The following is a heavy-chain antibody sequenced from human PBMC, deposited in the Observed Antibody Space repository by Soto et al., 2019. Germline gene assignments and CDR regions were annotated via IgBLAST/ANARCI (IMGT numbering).Heavy chain of an antibody. Sequence: PSETLSLTCTVSGGSISSYYWSWIRQPPGKGLEWIGYIYYSWSTNYNPSLKSRVPISVDTSKNQFSLKLSSVTAADTAVYYCARHSYYDSYAFDIWGQGTMVTVSS. CDR1: GGSISSYY. V-gene: IGHV4-59*08. CDR3: ARHSYYDSYAFDI. CDR2: IYYSWST. D-gene: IGHD3-22*01. J-gene: IGHJ3*02.